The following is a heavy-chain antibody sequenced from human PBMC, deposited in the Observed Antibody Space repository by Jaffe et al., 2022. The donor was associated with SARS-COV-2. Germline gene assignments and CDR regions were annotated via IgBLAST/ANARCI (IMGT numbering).Heavy chain of an antibody. V-gene: IGHV3-30*18. Sequence: QVQLVESGGGVVQPGRSLRLSCAASGFTFSSYGMHWVRQAPGKGLEWVAVISYDGSNKYYADSVKGRFTISRDNSKNTLYLQMNSLRAEDTAVYYCAKDGKGSGWWGDYFDYWGQGTLVTVSS. D-gene: IGHD6-19*01. CDR3: AKDGKGSGWWGDYFDY. CDR1: GFTFSSYG. CDR2: ISYDGSNK. J-gene: IGHJ4*02.